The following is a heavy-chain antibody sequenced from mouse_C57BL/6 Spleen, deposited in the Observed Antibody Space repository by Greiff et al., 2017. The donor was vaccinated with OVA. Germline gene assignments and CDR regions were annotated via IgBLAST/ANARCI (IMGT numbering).Heavy chain of an antibody. CDR3: ARDQGYCFDY. V-gene: IGHV5-4*01. CDR2: ISDGGSYT. CDR1: GYTFSSYA. D-gene: IGHD3-2*02. J-gene: IGHJ2*01. Sequence: EVQGVESGGGLVKPGGSLKLSCAASGYTFSSYAMSWVRQTPEKRLEWVATISDGGSYTYYPDNVKGRFTISRDNAKNNLYLQLRHLKSEDTAMYYCARDQGYCFDYWGQGTTRTVSS.